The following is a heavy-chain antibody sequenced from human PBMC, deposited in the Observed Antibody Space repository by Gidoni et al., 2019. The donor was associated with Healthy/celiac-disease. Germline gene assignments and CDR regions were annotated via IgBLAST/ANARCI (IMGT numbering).Heavy chain of an antibody. CDR1: GFPVSSPY. D-gene: IGHD3-3*01. Sequence: VQLVESGGGLIQPGGSLRLSCAASGFPVSSPYMSWVRQAPGKGLEWVPVIYSGGSTYYADSVKGRFTISRDNSKNTLYLQMNSLRAEDTAVYYCARALTIFGVVPFGYGMDVWGQGTTVTVSS. V-gene: IGHV3-53*01. CDR3: ARALTIFGVVPFGYGMDV. J-gene: IGHJ6*02. CDR2: IYSGGST.